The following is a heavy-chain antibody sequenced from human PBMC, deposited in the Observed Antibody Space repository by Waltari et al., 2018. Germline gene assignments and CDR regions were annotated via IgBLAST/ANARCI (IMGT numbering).Heavy chain of an antibody. V-gene: IGHV3-7*01. CDR1: GLTSSTRL. J-gene: IGHJ4*02. CDR3: AMAAGTLY. Sequence: EVQLVESGGGLVQPGGSLRPYCAASGLTSSTRLMSWVRQAPGKGLEWVANINQDGREKYYVDSMKGRVTISRDNAKNSLFLQMDSLRAEDTAVYFCAMAAGTLYWGQGTLVTVSS. CDR2: INQDGREK. D-gene: IGHD6-13*01.